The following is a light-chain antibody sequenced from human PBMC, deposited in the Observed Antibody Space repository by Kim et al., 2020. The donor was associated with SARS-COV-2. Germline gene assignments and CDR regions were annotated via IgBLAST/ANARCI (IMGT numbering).Light chain of an antibody. CDR2: SAS. CDR1: QDIISY. CDR3: QQYYSYPYT. J-gene: IGKJ2*01. V-gene: IGKV1-8*01. Sequence: VSTRDRVTIILRASQDIISYLVWYQQKPWKAPKLLIYSASSLQSWVPSRFSGSGSETDFTLTIICLQSEDFASYYLQQYYSYPYTFGQGTKLEI.